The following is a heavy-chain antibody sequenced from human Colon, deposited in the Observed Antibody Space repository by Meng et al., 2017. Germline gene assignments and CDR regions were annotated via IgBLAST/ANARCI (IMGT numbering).Heavy chain of an antibody. J-gene: IGHJ4*02. Sequence: GESLKISCAASGFTFSTYWMNWVRQAPGKGLEWVANINQDGSEKYYVDSMKGRFTISRDNAKNSVYLQMNSLRAEDTAVYYCARDFYVSGSYPGGGVDYWGQGTLVTVSS. D-gene: IGHD3-10*01. V-gene: IGHV3-7*01. CDR2: INQDGSEK. CDR1: GFTFSTYW. CDR3: ARDFYVSGSYPGGGVDY.